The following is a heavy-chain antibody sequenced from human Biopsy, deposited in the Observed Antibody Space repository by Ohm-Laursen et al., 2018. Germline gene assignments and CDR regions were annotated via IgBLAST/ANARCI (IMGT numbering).Heavy chain of an antibody. CDR1: GFSVSSYD. V-gene: IGHV3-21*01. D-gene: IGHD6-6*01. J-gene: IGHJ6*02. Sequence: SLRLSCAASGFSVSSYDMNWVRQAPGKGLEWISYISEPSRHIYDADSVRGRFTVARDIAKNSLYLQLNSLRVEGTAVYYCARDSRRRAREGGMDVWGQGTTVTVSS. CDR3: ARDSRRRAREGGMDV. CDR2: ISEPSRHI.